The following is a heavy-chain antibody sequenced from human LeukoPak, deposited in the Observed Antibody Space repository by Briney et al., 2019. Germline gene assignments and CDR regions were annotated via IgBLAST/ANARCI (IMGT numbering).Heavy chain of an antibody. Sequence: GGSLRLSCAASGFTFSSYAMSWVRQAPGKRLEWVSAISGSGGSTYYADSVKGRFTISRDNSKNTLYLQMNSLRAEDTAVYYCAKSLVVVPAANPRAYFDYWGQGTLVTVSS. V-gene: IGHV3-23*01. CDR2: ISGSGGST. CDR1: GFTFSSYA. CDR3: AKSLVVVPAANPRAYFDY. J-gene: IGHJ4*02. D-gene: IGHD2-2*01.